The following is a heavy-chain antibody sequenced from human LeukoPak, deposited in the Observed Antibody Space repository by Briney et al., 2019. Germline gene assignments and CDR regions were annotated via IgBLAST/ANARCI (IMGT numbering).Heavy chain of an antibody. Sequence: GGSLRLSCAASGFTFSSYAMSWVRQAPGKGLEWVSAISGSGGSTYYADSVKGRFTISRDNSKNTVNLQMNSLRAEDTAVYYCAKVYVSSWSQHGYWGQGTLVTVSS. V-gene: IGHV3-23*01. D-gene: IGHD6-13*01. CDR2: ISGSGGST. CDR1: GFTFSSYA. J-gene: IGHJ4*02. CDR3: AKVYVSSWSQHGY.